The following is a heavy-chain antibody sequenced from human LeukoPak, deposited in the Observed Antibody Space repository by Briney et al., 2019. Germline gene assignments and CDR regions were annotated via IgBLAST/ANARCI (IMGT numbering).Heavy chain of an antibody. CDR1: GGSISSSSYY. CDR2: IYYSGST. J-gene: IGHJ6*02. Sequence: SETLSLTCTVSGGSISSSSYYWGWIRQPPGKGLEWIGSIYYSGSTYYNPSLKSRVTISVDTSKNQFSLKLSSVTAADTAVYYCARVGSGGSGVWGQGTTVTVSS. CDR3: ARVGSGGSGV. V-gene: IGHV4-39*07. D-gene: IGHD1-26*01.